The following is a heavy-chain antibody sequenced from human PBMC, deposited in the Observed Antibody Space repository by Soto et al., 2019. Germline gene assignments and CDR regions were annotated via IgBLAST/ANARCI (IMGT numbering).Heavy chain of an antibody. CDR2: IFSNDEK. V-gene: IGHV2-26*01. J-gene: IGHJ6*02. D-gene: IGHD6-19*01. CDR3: ARGTSSGWPAHYYYGMDV. CDR1: GFSLSNAKMG. Sequence: GPTLVIPTEPFTRTGTVPGFSLSNAKMGVSWIRQPPGKPLEWLAHIFSNDEKSYSTSLKSRLTISKDTSKSQVVLTMTNMDTVDTATYYCARGTSSGWPAHYYYGMDVWGQGTTVTVS.